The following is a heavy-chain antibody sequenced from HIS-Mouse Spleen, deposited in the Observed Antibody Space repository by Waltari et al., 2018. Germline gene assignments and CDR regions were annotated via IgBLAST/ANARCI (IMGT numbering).Heavy chain of an antibody. CDR3: AREIPYSSSWYDWYFDL. CDR2: IYYSGST. Sequence: QLQLQESGPGLVKPSATLSLTCTVSGGSISRTRYYLAWIRQPPGKGLEWIGSIYYSGSTYYNPSLKSRVTISVDTSKNQFSLKLSSVTAADTAVYYCAREIPYSSSWYDWYFDLWGRGTLVTVSS. J-gene: IGHJ2*01. D-gene: IGHD6-13*01. V-gene: IGHV4-39*07. CDR1: GGSISRTRYY.